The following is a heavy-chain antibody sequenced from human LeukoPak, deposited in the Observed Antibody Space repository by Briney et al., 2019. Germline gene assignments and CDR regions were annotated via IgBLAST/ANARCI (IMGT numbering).Heavy chain of an antibody. CDR1: GFIFSSYE. D-gene: IGHD2-15*01. Sequence: PGGSLRLSCAASGFIFSSYEMNWVRQAPGKGLEWVSFISSSGSDIYYADSVKGRFTISRGNAKNSLYLQMNNMRAEDTAVYYCARGYCGGGSCWEVDYWGQGTLVTVSS. V-gene: IGHV3-48*03. CDR2: ISSSGSDI. J-gene: IGHJ4*02. CDR3: ARGYCGGGSCWEVDY.